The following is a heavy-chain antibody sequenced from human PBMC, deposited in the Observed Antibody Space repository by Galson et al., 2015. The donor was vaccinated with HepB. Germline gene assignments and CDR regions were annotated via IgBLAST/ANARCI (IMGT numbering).Heavy chain of an antibody. J-gene: IGHJ4*02. V-gene: IGHV1-18*01. CDR3: ARDAMRWGDIVVAIFDY. D-gene: IGHD2-15*01. CDR1: GYTFTSYG. CDR2: ISAYNGNT. Sequence: SVKVSCKASGYTFTSYGISWVRQAPGQGLEWMGWISAYNGNTNYAQKLQGRVTMTTDTSTSTAYMELRSLRSDDTAVYYCARDAMRWGDIVVAIFDYWGQGTLVTVSS.